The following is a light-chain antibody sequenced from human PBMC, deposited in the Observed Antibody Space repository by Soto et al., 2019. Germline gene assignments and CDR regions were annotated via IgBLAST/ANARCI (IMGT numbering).Light chain of an antibody. V-gene: IGLV2-14*01. CDR3: SSYTSSSTYV. J-gene: IGLJ1*01. Sequence: QSALTQPASVSGSPGQSITISCTGTTSDVGGYNYVSWYQQHPGKAPKLMIYGVSIRPSGASDRFSGSKSGNTASLTISGLQADDEADYYCSSYTSSSTYVFGTGTKVTVL. CDR2: GVS. CDR1: TSDVGGYNY.